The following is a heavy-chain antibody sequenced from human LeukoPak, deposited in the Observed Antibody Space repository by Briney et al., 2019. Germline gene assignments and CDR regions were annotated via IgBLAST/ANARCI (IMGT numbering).Heavy chain of an antibody. D-gene: IGHD4-17*01. J-gene: IGHJ4*02. CDR1: GFTFSSYA. CDR3: AKDMTTVTYTSDY. V-gene: IGHV3-23*01. Sequence: AGGSLRLSCAASGFTFSSYAMSWVRQAPGKELEWVSAISGSGGSTYYADSVKGRFTISRDNSKNTLYLQMNSLRAEDTAVYYCAKDMTTVTYTSDYWGQGTLVTVSS. CDR2: ISGSGGST.